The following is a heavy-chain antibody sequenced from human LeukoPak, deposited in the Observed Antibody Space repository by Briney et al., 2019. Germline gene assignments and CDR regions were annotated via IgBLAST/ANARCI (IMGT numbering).Heavy chain of an antibody. Sequence: ASVKVSCKASGYTFTGYYMHWVRQAPGQGLEWMGWISAYNGNTIYAQKFQGRVTMTEDTSTDTAYMELSSLRSEDTAVYYCATSLTPVGATLFDYWGQGTLVTVSS. D-gene: IGHD1-26*01. J-gene: IGHJ4*02. V-gene: IGHV1/OR15-2*02. CDR3: ATSLTPVGATLFDY. CDR1: GYTFTGYY. CDR2: ISAYNGNT.